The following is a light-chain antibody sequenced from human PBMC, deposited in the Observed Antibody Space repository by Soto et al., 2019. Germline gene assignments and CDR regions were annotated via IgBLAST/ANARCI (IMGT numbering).Light chain of an antibody. CDR3: GQFVSSPPRT. V-gene: IGKV3-20*01. CDR2: GVS. Sequence: EIFLPPSPGTLSLSPGEKATLSCRASQSVGDTFLSWYQQKPGLAPRLLIYGVSNRATGIPDRFSGSGSGTDFILTISRLEPEDFALYYCGQFVSSPPRTFGQGTKVDIK. CDR1: QSVGDTF. J-gene: IGKJ1*01.